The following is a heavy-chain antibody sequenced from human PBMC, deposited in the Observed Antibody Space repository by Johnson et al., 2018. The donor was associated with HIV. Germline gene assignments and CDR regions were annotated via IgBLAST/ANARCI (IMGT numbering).Heavy chain of an antibody. CDR1: GFTFDDYA. V-gene: IGHV3-9*01. J-gene: IGHJ3*02. D-gene: IGHD6-19*01. CDR2: ISWNSGSI. Sequence: VHLVESGGGLVQPGGSLRLSCAASGFTFDDYAMHWVRQAPGKGLEWVSGISWNSGSIGYADSVKGRFTISRDNSKNTLSLQMNSLRAEDTAVYYCARDFSLVGGWSPFDIWGQGTMVTVSS. CDR3: ARDFSLVGGWSPFDI.